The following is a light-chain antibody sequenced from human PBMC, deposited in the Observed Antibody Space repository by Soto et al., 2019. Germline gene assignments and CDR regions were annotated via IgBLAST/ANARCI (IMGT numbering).Light chain of an antibody. J-gene: IGKJ1*01. Sequence: PANRGVYPSERATLSYMASQSVSSHLARYQQKPGQAPRLLIYGASIRATGIPARFSGSGSGTEFTLTISRLQSADFALYYCQQYNNWPRTFAQGGKVDIK. CDR3: QQYNNWPRT. V-gene: IGKV3D-15*01. CDR1: QSVSSH. CDR2: GAS.